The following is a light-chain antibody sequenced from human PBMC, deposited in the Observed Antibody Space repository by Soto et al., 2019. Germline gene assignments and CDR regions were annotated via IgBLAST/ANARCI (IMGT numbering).Light chain of an antibody. CDR3: AAWDDSLSGVV. CDR2: RNS. CDR1: SSNIGSNY. V-gene: IGLV1-47*01. Sequence: QSVLTQPPSASGTPGQRVTISCSGSSSNIGSNYVYWYQQLPGTVPQLLIYRNSERPSGVPDRFSGSKSGTSASLAISGLRSEDEADYCCAAWDDSLSGVVFGGGTQLTVL. J-gene: IGLJ2*01.